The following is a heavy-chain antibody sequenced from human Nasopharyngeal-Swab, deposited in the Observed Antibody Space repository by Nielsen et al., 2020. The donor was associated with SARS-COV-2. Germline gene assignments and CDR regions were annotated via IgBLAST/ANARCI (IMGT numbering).Heavy chain of an antibody. CDR2: IKQDGSEE. CDR1: GFTFNTFW. J-gene: IGHJ4*02. V-gene: IGHV3-7*01. CDR3: VRGHYDDHD. Sequence: GESLKISCAASGFTFNTFWMSWVRQAPGKGLEWVANIKQDGSEEHYAVSVKGRFTISRDNAKQSLFLQMNGLTDEDTAVYYCVRGHYDDHDRGQGTLVTVSS. D-gene: IGHD4-17*01.